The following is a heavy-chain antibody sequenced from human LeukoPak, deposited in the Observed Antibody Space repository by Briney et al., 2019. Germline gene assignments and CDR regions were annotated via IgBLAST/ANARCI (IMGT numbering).Heavy chain of an antibody. Sequence: SQTLSLTCGISGDSVSSNSAAWNWIRQSPSRGLEWLGRTYYRSKWHNEYAVSVKGRITVNPDTSKNQFTLQLNSVTPDDTAVYYCTRDPPGWPWGQGTLVTVSS. CDR3: TRDPPGWP. J-gene: IGHJ5*02. D-gene: IGHD2-15*01. CDR1: GDSVSSNSAA. V-gene: IGHV6-1*01. CDR2: TYYRSKWHN.